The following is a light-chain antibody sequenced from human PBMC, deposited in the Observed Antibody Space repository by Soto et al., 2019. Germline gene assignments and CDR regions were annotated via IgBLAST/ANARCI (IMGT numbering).Light chain of an antibody. J-gene: IGKJ2*01. Sequence: EIVLTQSPATLSLSPGERATLSCRASQSVSVYLGWYQEKPGQPPRLLISEASKRATGIPARFSGSGSGTDFTLTISSLEPDDCAVSFCHPRYSWPHTVGQGTKLVI. CDR2: EAS. CDR1: QSVSVY. CDR3: HPRYSWPHT. V-gene: IGKV3-11*01.